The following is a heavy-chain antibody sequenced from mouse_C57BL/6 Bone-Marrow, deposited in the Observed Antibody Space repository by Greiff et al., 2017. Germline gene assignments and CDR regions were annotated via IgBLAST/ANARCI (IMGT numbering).Heavy chain of an antibody. CDR3: VRDNWENAMDY. V-gene: IGHV10-3*01. CDR1: GFTFNTYA. J-gene: IGHJ4*01. D-gene: IGHD4-1*01. CDR2: ISSKSSNYAS. Sequence: EVQLVESGGGLVQPKGSLKLSCAASGFTFNTYAMHWVRQAPGKGLEWVARISSKSSNYASYYADSVKDRFTISRDDSQSMLYLLMINRKTEDTAVYYCVRDNWENAMDYWGQGTSVTVSS.